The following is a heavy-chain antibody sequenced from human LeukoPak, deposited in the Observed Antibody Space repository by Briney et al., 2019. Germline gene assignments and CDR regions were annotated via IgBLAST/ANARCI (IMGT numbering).Heavy chain of an antibody. Sequence: PGGSLRLSCATSGFTFRSNWMHWVRQTPGKGLVWVSRINSDGSSTSYADSVKGRFTISRDNAKDTLYLQMNSLRAEDTAVYYCARSPLTVTTRLHFDYWGQGTLVTVSS. CDR3: ARSPLTVTTRLHFDY. CDR1: GFTFRSNW. V-gene: IGHV3-74*01. D-gene: IGHD4-17*01. J-gene: IGHJ4*02. CDR2: INSDGSST.